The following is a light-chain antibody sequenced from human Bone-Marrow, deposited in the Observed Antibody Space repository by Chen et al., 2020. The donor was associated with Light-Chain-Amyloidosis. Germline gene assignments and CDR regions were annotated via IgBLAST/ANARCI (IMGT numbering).Light chain of an antibody. CDR1: QSVGNK. CDR3: EQYNKWPRT. V-gene: IGKV3-15*01. Sequence: ESVMTHSPATLSLFPGESATLSCRVCQSVGNKLAWYQHKTGQGPGLVLYGASTRTSGIPARIIGSGSGTEFTLTISSLQSEDFAVYFCEQYNKWPRTFGQGSGVEVK. J-gene: IGKJ1*01. CDR2: GAS.